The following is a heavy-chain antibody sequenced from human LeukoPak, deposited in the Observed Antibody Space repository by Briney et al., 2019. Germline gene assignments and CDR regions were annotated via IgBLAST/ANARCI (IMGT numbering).Heavy chain of an antibody. CDR3: ARQDYGDNDY. Sequence: GASLQISCKGSGSIFTSYWIGWVRQLPGKGLEWMGIIYPGDSDTRYSPSFQGQVTISADKSISTAYLQWSSLKASDTAMYYCARQDYGDNDYWGQGTLVTVSS. D-gene: IGHD4-17*01. CDR2: IYPGDSDT. CDR1: GSIFTSYW. J-gene: IGHJ4*02. V-gene: IGHV5-51*01.